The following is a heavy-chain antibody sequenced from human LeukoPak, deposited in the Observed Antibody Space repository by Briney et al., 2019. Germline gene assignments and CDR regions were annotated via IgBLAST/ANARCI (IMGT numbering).Heavy chain of an antibody. CDR2: INPSGGST. Sequence: GASVKVSCKASGYTFTGYYMHWVRQAPGQGLEWMGIINPSGGSTSYAQKFQGRVTMTRDTSTSTVYMELSSLRSEDTAVYYCATPLDYYDRSGYHQGGDWGQGTLVTVSS. J-gene: IGHJ4*02. CDR3: ATPLDYYDRSGYHQGGD. D-gene: IGHD3-22*01. CDR1: GYTFTGYY. V-gene: IGHV1-46*01.